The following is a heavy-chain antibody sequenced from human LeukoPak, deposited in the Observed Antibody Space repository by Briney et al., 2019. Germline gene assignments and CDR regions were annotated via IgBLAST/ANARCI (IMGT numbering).Heavy chain of an antibody. CDR2: INPNSGGT. CDR1: GYTFTGYY. CDR3: ARGSLGYYDSRPLPPRI. Sequence: GASVKVSCKASGYTFTGYYMHWVRQAPGQGLEWMGWINPNSGGTNYAQKFQGRVTMTRDTSISTAYMELSRLRSEDTAVYYCARGSLGYYDSRPLPPRIWGQGTMVTVSS. V-gene: IGHV1-2*02. J-gene: IGHJ3*02. D-gene: IGHD3-22*01.